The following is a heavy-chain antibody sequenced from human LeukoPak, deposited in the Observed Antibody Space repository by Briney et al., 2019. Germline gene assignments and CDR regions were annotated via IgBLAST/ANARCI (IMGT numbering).Heavy chain of an antibody. CDR3: ARDQEDSGTDY. V-gene: IGHV4-31*03. CDR1: SGSISSGDYY. D-gene: IGHD3-10*01. Sequence: KASQTLSLTGTVSSGSISSGDYYWSCIRQHPGKVLEWIGYTYYSGSTYYNPSLKSRVTISLDTSKNQFSLKLSSVTAADTAVYYCARDQEDSGTDYWRQGTLVTVSS. CDR2: TYYSGST. J-gene: IGHJ4*02.